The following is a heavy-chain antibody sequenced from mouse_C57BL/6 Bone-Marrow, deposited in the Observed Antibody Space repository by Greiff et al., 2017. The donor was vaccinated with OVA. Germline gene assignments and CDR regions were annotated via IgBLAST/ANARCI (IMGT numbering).Heavy chain of an antibody. CDR2: IDPETGGT. V-gene: IGHV1-15*01. Sequence: QVQLQQSGAELVRPGASVTLSCKASGYTFTDYEMHWVKQTPVHGLEWIGAIDPETGGTAYNQKFKGKAILTADKSSSTAYMELRSLTSEDSAVYYCTRSPYYYAMDYWGQGTSVTVSS. CDR3: TRSPYYYAMDY. J-gene: IGHJ4*01. CDR1: GYTFTDYE.